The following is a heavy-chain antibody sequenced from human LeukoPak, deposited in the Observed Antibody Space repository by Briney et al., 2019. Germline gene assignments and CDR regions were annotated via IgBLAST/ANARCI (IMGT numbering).Heavy chain of an antibody. CDR1: GFTFSSYG. CDR2: ILNDGSQE. V-gene: IGHV3-33*01. CDR3: ARDDALGDNALDI. D-gene: IGHD3-16*01. J-gene: IGHJ3*02. Sequence: GGSLRLSCTASGFTFSSYGMHWVRQAPGKGLGWVAVILNDGSQEKYADSVKGRFTISRDNSKNTLFLQMNSLRAEDTAVYYCARDDALGDNALDIWGQGTMVTVSS.